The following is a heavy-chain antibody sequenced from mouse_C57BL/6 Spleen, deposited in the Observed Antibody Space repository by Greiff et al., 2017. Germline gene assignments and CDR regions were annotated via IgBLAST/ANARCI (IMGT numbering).Heavy chain of an antibody. J-gene: IGHJ3*01. CDR3: ASRGDDGYYWFAY. V-gene: IGHV1-50*01. CDR1: GYTFTSYW. D-gene: IGHD2-3*01. CDR2: IDPSDSYT. Sequence: VQLQQPGAELVKPGASVKLSCKASGYTFTSYWMQWVKQRPGQGLEWIGEIDPSDSYTNYNQKFKGKATLTVDPSSSTAYMQLSSLTSEDSAVYYCASRGDDGYYWFAYWGQGTLVTVSA.